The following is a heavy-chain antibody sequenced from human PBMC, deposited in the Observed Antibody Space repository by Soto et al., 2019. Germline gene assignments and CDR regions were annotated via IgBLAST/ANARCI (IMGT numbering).Heavy chain of an antibody. CDR1: GTTFTSYA. J-gene: IGHJ4*02. CDR3: ARICNNPHAFDY. Sequence: QVQLVQSGAEVKKPASSVKVSCRASGTTFTSYAFSWVRQAPGQGLEWMGGIIPIFGTSNYAQKFQGRLTITADESTSAVYMELRSLRSEATAVYYCARICNNPHAFDYWGQGTLVTVSS. CDR2: IIPIFGTS. V-gene: IGHV1-69*01.